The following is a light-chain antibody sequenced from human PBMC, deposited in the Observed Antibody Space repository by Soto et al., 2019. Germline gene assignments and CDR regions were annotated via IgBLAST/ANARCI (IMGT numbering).Light chain of an antibody. CDR1: QSVSSN. J-gene: IGKJ1*01. CDR3: QQYNNWPPMA. V-gene: IGKV3-15*01. CDR2: DAS. Sequence: EIVMTQSPATLSVSPGERATLSCRASQSVSSNLAWYQQKPGQAPRLLIYDASNTASGIPARFRGSGSRTGFTFKISSLQSEDFAVYYCQQYNNWPPMAFGQGTKVEIK.